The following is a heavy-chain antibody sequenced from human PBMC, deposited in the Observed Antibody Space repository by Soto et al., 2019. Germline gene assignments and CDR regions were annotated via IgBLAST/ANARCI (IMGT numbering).Heavy chain of an antibody. V-gene: IGHV4-34*01. D-gene: IGHD3-22*01. CDR1: GGSFSGYY. CDR3: ARCRYYYDSSGYSAFY. CDR2: INHSGST. J-gene: IGHJ4*02. Sequence: SETLSLTCAVYGGSFSGYYWSWIRQPPGKGLEWIGEINHSGSTNYNPSLKSRVTISVDTSKNQFSLKLSSVTAADTAVYYCARCRYYYDSSGYSAFYWAQGTLVTGSS.